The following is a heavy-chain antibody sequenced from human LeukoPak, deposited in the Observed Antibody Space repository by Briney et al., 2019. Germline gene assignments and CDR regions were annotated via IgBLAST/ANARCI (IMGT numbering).Heavy chain of an antibody. CDR2: INPNSGGT. Sequence: ASVKVSCKASGYTFTGYYMHWVRQAPGQGLEWMGWINPNSGGTNYAQKFQGRVTMTRDTSISTAYMELNRLRSDDTAVYYCARDLSYGDYDYYYYGMDVWGQGTTVTVSS. CDR1: GYTFTGYY. V-gene: IGHV1-2*02. D-gene: IGHD4-17*01. J-gene: IGHJ6*02. CDR3: ARDLSYGDYDYYYYGMDV.